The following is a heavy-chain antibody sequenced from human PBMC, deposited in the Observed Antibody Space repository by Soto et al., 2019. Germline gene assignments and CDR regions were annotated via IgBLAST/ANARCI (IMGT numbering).Heavy chain of an antibody. D-gene: IGHD2-2*01. V-gene: IGHV4-34*01. CDR3: ARAAITSPSRVVPAATTILRYYYYMDV. CDR1: GGSFSGYY. J-gene: IGHJ6*03. Sequence: SETLSLTCAVYGGSFSGYYWSWIRQPPGKGLEWIGEINHSGSTNYNPSLKSRVTISVDTSKNQFSLKLSSVTAADTAVYYCARAAITSPSRVVPAATTILRYYYYMDVWGKGTTVTVSS. CDR2: INHSGST.